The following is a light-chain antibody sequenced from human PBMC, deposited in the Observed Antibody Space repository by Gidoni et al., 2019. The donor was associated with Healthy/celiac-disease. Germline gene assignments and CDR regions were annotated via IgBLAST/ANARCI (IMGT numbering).Light chain of an antibody. CDR1: QSVSSSY. CDR2: GAS. Sequence: LGTLSLSPGERATLACRASQSVSSSYLAWDQQKPGQAPRLLIYGASSRATGIPDRFSGSGCGTDFTRTIGRREPEDFAVYYCHPYGSSPLTFGGGTKVEIK. J-gene: IGKJ4*01. CDR3: HPYGSSPLT. V-gene: IGKV3-20*01.